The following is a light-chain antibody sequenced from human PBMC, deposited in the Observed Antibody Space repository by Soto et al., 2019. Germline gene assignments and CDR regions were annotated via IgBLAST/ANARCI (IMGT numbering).Light chain of an antibody. Sequence: EIVWTRSPGTPSLSPGERATLSCMSSQIVSSSYLAWYQQKPCQAPRLLIYGASSRATGIPDRFSGSGSGTDFTLTIIRLEPEDFAVYYCQQYGSSPKTFGGGTKVDIK. V-gene: IGKV3-20*01. CDR1: QIVSSSY. J-gene: IGKJ4*01. CDR2: GAS. CDR3: QQYGSSPKT.